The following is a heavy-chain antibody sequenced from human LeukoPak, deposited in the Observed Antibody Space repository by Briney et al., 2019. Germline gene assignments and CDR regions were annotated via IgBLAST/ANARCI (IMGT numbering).Heavy chain of an antibody. J-gene: IGHJ6*02. CDR1: GGTFSSYA. CDR3: ARDSRGVRITMVRGGWGYYYYGMDV. Sequence: SVKVSCKASGGTFSSYAISWVRQAPGQGLEWMGGIIPIFGTANYAQKFQGRVTITADEFTSTAYMELSSLRSEDTAVYYCARDSRGVRITMVRGGWGYYYYGMDVWGQGTTVTVSS. D-gene: IGHD3-10*01. CDR2: IIPIFGTA. V-gene: IGHV1-69*01.